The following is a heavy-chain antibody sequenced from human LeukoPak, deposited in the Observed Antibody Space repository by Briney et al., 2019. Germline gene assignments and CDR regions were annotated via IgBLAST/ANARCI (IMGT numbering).Heavy chain of an antibody. CDR3: ARRAGAYSHPYDY. CDR1: RFTFDDYG. Sequence: GGSLRLSCAASRFTFDDYGMSWVRQAPGKGLEWVSGINWNGGSTTYADSVKGRFTISRDNSKNTLYLQMNSLRAEDTAVYYCARRAGAYSHPYDYWGQGTLVTVSS. D-gene: IGHD4/OR15-4a*01. V-gene: IGHV3-20*04. CDR2: INWNGGST. J-gene: IGHJ4*02.